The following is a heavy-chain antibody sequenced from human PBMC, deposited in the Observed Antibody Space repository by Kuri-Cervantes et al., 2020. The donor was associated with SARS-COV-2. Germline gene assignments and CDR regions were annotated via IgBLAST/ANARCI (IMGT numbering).Heavy chain of an antibody. V-gene: IGHV3-15*01. CDR2: IKSKTDGGTT. Sequence: GESLKISCAASGFTFSSYAMSWVRQAPGKGLEWVGRIKSKTDGGTTDYAAPVKGRFTISRDDSKNTLYLQMNSLRAEDTAVYYCAKEWIAAAGPPHYYYYGMDVWGQGTTVTVSS. J-gene: IGHJ6*02. D-gene: IGHD6-13*01. CDR1: GFTFSSYA. CDR3: AKEWIAAAGPPHYYYYGMDV.